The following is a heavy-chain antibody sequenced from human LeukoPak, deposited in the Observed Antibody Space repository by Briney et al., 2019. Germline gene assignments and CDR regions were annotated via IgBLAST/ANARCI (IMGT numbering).Heavy chain of an antibody. J-gene: IGHJ5*02. CDR3: AREPDYDSSGS. D-gene: IGHD3-22*01. Sequence: PTGGSLRLSCAASGFTFSSYSMNWVRQAPGKGLEWVSYISSSSSTIYYADSVKGRFTISRDNAKNSLYLQMNSLRAGDTAVYYCAREPDYDSSGSWGQGTLVTVSS. V-gene: IGHV3-48*04. CDR2: ISSSSSTI. CDR1: GFTFSSYS.